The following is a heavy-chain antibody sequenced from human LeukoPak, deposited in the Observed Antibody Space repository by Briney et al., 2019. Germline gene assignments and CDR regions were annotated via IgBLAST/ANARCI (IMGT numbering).Heavy chain of an antibody. CDR2: KYYSGSA. CDR3: ATPYCRSISCLDVFNV. Sequence: KTSETLSLTCNVSGVSISDDRYYWTWIRQRPGKGLEWIGYKYYSGSAKYNPSLKSRLTISVDTPKNQISLHLSSVTAADTAIYYCATPYCRSISCLDVFNVWGQGAMITVSS. D-gene: IGHD2-2*01. CDR1: GVSISDDRYY. J-gene: IGHJ3*01. V-gene: IGHV4-31*03.